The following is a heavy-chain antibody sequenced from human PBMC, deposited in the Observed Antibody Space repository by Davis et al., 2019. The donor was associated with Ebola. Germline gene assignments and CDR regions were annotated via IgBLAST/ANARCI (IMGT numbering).Heavy chain of an antibody. Sequence: MPSETLSLTCAVSGGSISSGGYSWSWIRQPPGKGLEWIGYIYHSGSTYYNPSLKSRVTISVDRPKNQFSLKLSSVTAADTAVYYCARGIAVAANYFDYWGQGTLVTVSS. CDR1: GGSISSGGYS. V-gene: IGHV4-30-2*01. J-gene: IGHJ4*02. CDR3: ARGIAVAANYFDY. D-gene: IGHD6-19*01. CDR2: IYHSGST.